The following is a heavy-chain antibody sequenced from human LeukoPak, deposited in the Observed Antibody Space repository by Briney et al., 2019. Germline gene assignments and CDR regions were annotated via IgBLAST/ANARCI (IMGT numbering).Heavy chain of an antibody. J-gene: IGHJ6*03. CDR2: ISSSSSYI. V-gene: IGHV3-21*01. Sequence: MAGGSLRLSCAASGFTFSSYSMNWVRQAPGKGLEWVSSISSSSSYIYYADSVKGRFTISRDNAKNSLYLQMNSLRAEDTAVYYCARAAAASYYYYMDVWGIGTTVTVSS. CDR3: ARAAAASYYYYMDV. CDR1: GFTFSSYS. D-gene: IGHD6-13*01.